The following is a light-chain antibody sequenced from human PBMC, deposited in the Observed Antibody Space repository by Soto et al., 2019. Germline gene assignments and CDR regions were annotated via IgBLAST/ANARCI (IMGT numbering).Light chain of an antibody. V-gene: IGLV2-14*01. J-gene: IGLJ2*01. CDR1: SGDVGGYYY. CDR3: SSYTGSSTVI. CDR2: EVS. Sequence: QSVLTQPASVSGSPGQSVTISCTGTSGDVGGYYYVSWYQQHPGQAPRLLIYEVSNRPSGVSNRFSGSKSGNTASLTISGLQADDEAHYYCSSYTGSSTVIFGGGTKLTVL.